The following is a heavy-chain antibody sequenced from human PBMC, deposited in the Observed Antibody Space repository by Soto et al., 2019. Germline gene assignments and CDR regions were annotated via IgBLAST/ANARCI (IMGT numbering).Heavy chain of an antibody. J-gene: IGHJ4*02. Sequence: SETLSLTCAVYGGSFSGYYWSWIRQPPGKGLEWIGEINHSGSTNYNPSLKSRVTISVDTSKNQFSLKLSSVTAADTAVYYCARSGAVAGTLTPPSWGQGTLVTVSS. D-gene: IGHD6-19*01. V-gene: IGHV4-34*01. CDR1: GGSFSGYY. CDR2: INHSGST. CDR3: ARSGAVAGTLTPPS.